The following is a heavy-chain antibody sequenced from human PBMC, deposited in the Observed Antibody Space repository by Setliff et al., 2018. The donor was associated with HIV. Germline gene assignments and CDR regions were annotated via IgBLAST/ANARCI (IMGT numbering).Heavy chain of an antibody. V-gene: IGHV3-21*05. CDR2: ITKRADET. D-gene: IGHD3-10*01. J-gene: IGHJ3*02. CDR3: VRDLLWAFGM. CDR1: GFTFGSYS. Sequence: PGGSLRLSCAASGFTFGSYSMNWVRQAPGKGLEWISYITKRADETHYADSVKGRFSISRDTAKNSLYLQMNSLRPEDTALYYCVRDLLWAFGMWGPGTMVTVSS.